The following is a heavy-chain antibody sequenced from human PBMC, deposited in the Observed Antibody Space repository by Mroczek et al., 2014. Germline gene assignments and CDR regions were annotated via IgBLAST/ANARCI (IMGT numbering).Heavy chain of an antibody. CDR1: GFTFSSYG. CDR2: ISYDGSNK. D-gene: IGHD3-22*01. J-gene: IGHJ4*02. Sequence: QVQLVQSGGGVVQPGRSLRLSCAASGFTFSSYGMHWVRQAPGKGLEWVAVISYDGSNKYYADSVKGRFTISRDNSKNTLYLQMNSLRAEDTAVYYCAKDRDSSGYYVSFDYWGQGTLVTVSS. V-gene: IGHV3-30*18. CDR3: AKDRDSSGYYVSFDY.